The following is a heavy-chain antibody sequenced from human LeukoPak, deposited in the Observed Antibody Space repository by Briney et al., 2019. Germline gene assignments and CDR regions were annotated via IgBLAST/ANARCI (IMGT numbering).Heavy chain of an antibody. J-gene: IGHJ4*02. CDR1: GFTFSSYW. CDR3: ARELAFGIRRPLNGY. Sequence: GGSLRLSCAASGFTFSSYWMHWVRQAPGKGLVWVSRINSDGSSTSYADSVKGRFTISRDNAKNTLYLQMNSLRAEDTAVYYCARELAFGIRRPLNGYWGQGTLVTVSS. D-gene: IGHD3-3*02. CDR2: INSDGSST. V-gene: IGHV3-74*01.